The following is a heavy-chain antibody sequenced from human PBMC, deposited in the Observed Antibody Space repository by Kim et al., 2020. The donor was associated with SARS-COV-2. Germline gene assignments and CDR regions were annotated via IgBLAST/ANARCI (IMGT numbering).Heavy chain of an antibody. CDR3: VRRLSFGFKGGWSGEEHTIDV. D-gene: IGHD6-19*01. Sequence: GGSLRLSCAASGFSFRAYNMNWVRQTPGRGLEWVAGISSGRSPVYYGDSVRGRFTISRDNSKNSVFLQMASLTAEDTAVYYCVRRLSFGFKGGWSGEEHTIDVWGQGTTVTVS. V-gene: IGHV3-21*01. CDR1: GFSFRAYN. J-gene: IGHJ6*02. CDR2: ISSGRSPV.